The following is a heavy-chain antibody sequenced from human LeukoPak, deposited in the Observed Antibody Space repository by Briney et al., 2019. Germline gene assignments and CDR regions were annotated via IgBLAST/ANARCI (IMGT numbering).Heavy chain of an antibody. CDR1: GYSFTSYD. V-gene: IGHV1-8*03. D-gene: IGHD1-14*01. CDR2: MNPNSGNT. CDR3: ARRLTDEETAY. J-gene: IGHJ4*02. Sequence: ASVKVSCKASGYSFTSYDVNWMRQATGQGLEWMGWMNPNSGNTGYAQKFQGRVTITRNTSISTAYMELSSLRSEDTAVYYCARRLTDEETAYWGQGTLVTVSS.